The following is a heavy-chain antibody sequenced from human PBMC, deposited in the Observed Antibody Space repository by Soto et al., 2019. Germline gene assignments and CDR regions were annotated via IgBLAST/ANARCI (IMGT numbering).Heavy chain of an antibody. V-gene: IGHV3-7*03. CDR1: GFPFNNYY. Sequence: GGSLRLSCAASGFPFNNYYMTWVRQASGKGLEWVASIKEDGNEKYYVDSVKGRFTISRDNDKNSLSLQMNSLRAEDTAVYYCTRGAGGWNYYYAMDVWGQGATVTV. CDR3: TRGAGGWNYYYAMDV. CDR2: IKEDGNEK. J-gene: IGHJ6*02. D-gene: IGHD6-19*01.